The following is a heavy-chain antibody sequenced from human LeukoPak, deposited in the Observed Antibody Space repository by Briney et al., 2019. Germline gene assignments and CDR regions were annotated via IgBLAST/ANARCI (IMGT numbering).Heavy chain of an antibody. CDR2: IKSKTDGGTI. CDR1: GFTFSKVW. V-gene: IGHV3-15*01. J-gene: IGHJ1*01. CDR3: TTDLSELDDSGYYAKYFHH. Sequence: GGSLRLSCAASGFTFSKVWMSWVRQAPGKGLERVGRIKSKTDGGTIDYAAPVKGRFTISRDDSKDTLFLQMNSLKTEDTAVYYCTTDLSELDDSGYYAKYFHHWGQGTLVSVSS. D-gene: IGHD3-22*01.